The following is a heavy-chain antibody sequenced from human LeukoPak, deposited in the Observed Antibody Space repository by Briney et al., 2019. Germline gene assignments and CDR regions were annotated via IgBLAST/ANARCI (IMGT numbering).Heavy chain of an antibody. CDR2: IYYSGST. CDR3: ATQQRNPYYDSSGYDY. D-gene: IGHD3-22*01. Sequence: SETRPPTATAPGGSISSYNWSGFRKPQGRGLGGMGYIYYSGSTNYNPSLKSRVTISVDTSKNQFSLKLSSVTAADTAVYYCATQQRNPYYDSSGYDYWGQGTLVTVSS. J-gene: IGHJ4*02. CDR1: GGSISSYN. V-gene: IGHV4-59*08.